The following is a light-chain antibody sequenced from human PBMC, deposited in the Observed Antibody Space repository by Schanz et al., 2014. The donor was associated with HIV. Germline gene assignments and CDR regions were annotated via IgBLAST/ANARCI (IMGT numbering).Light chain of an antibody. Sequence: EIVMTQSPATLSVSPGERATLSCRASQSVSSNLAWYQQKPGQAPRLLIYGASTRATGIPARFSGSGSGTEFTLTISSLQSEDFAVYYCQQRSNWPRVFGPGTKVEI. V-gene: IGKV3-15*01. CDR1: QSVSSN. CDR3: QQRSNWPRV. CDR2: GAS. J-gene: IGKJ3*01.